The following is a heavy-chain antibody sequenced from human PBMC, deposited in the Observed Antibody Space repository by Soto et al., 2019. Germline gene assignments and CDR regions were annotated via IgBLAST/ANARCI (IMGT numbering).Heavy chain of an antibody. J-gene: IGHJ6*02. CDR3: AGDYYGSGRDYYGMDV. Sequence: PSETLSLTCTVSGGSISSYYWSWIRQPAGKGLEWIGRIYTSGSTNYNPSLKSRVTMSVDTSKNQFSLKLSSVTAADMAVYYCAGDYYGSGRDYYGMDVWGQGTTVTVSS. V-gene: IGHV4-4*07. D-gene: IGHD3-10*01. CDR2: IYTSGST. CDR1: GGSISSYY.